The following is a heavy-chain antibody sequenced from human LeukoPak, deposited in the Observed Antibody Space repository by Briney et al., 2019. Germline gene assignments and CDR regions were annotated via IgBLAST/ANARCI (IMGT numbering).Heavy chain of an antibody. CDR3: ARADPSRYCSSTSCYDIDY. D-gene: IGHD2-2*01. V-gene: IGHV1-8*01. Sequence: ASVKVSCKASGYTFTSYDINWVRQATGRGLEWMGWMNPNSGNTGYAQKFQGRVTMTRNTSISTAYMELSSLRSEDTAVYYCARADPSRYCSSTSCYDIDYWGQGTLVTVSS. CDR2: MNPNSGNT. J-gene: IGHJ4*02. CDR1: GYTFTSYD.